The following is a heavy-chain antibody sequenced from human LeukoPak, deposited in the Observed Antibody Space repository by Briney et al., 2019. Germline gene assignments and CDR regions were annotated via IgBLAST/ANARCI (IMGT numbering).Heavy chain of an antibody. D-gene: IGHD3-10*01. CDR2: ISYDGSNQ. V-gene: IGHV3-30*03. Sequence: GRSLRLSCAASGFSFSDYGMHWVRQAPDKGLEWVAVISYDGSNQYYADSVKGRFTISSDNPKNTLYLQMDSLRAEDTAVYYCARAAHTTYVLGRYYYYAMDVWGQGTTVAVSS. CDR1: GFSFSDYG. CDR3: ARAAHTTYVLGRYYYYAMDV. J-gene: IGHJ6*02.